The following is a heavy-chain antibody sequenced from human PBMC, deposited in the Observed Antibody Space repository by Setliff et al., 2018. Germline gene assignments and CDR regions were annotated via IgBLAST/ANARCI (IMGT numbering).Heavy chain of an antibody. V-gene: IGHV4-4*08. D-gene: IGHD5-18*01. CDR2: XXXXGNT. CDR3: VRDRTAYSYGLDV. CDR1: GGSISPYF. Sequence: PSETLSLTCTVSGGSISPYFWSWIRQPPGKGLEWIGYXXXXGNTNFNXXXKTRVTMSVDTSKNQFALNLRSVTAADAAVYYCVRDRTAYSYGLDVWGQGTTVTV. J-gene: IGHJ6*02.